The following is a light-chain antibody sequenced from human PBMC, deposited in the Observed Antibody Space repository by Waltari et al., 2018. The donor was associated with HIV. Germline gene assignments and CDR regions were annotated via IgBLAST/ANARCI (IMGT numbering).Light chain of an antibody. V-gene: IGLV2-8*01. CDR3: TSYVDNFDVL. CDR2: EVT. Sequence: QSALTQPPSASGSPGQSVTISCTGTSNDVGAYDFVSWYQQHPGRAPKLLIYEVTKLPSGGPDRVSGSKSGNTASLTVSGLQAEDDGHYFCTSYVDNFDVLFGGGTKLAV. CDR1: SNDVGAYDF. J-gene: IGLJ2*01.